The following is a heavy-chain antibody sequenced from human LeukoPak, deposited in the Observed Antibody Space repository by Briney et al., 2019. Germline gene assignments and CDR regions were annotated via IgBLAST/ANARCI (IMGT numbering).Heavy chain of an antibody. V-gene: IGHV4-39*01. D-gene: IGHD3-10*01. CDR3: ASRGRGVGGAFDI. CDR1: GGSISSSSYY. J-gene: IGHJ3*02. CDR2: IYYSGST. Sequence: SETLSLTCTVSGGSISSSSYYWGWIRQPPGKGLEWIGSIYYSGSTYYNPSLKSRVTISVDTSKNQFSLKLSSVTAADTAVYYCASRGRGVGGAFDIWGQGTVVTVSS.